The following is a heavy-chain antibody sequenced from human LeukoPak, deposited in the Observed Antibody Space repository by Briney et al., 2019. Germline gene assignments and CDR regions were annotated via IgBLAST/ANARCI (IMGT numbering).Heavy chain of an antibody. J-gene: IGHJ4*02. CDR3: ARGDSGWFRDY. CDR2: ISSSSYI. D-gene: IGHD6-19*01. CDR1: GFTFSSYA. Sequence: PGGSLRLSCAASGFTFSSYAMTWVRQAPGKGLEWVSSISSSSYIYYADSVKGRFTISRDNAKNSLYLQMNSLRAEDTAVYYCARGDSGWFRDYWGQGTLVTVSS. V-gene: IGHV3-21*01.